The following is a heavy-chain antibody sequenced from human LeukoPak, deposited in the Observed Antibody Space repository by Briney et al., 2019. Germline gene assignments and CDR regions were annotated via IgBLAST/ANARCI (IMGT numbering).Heavy chain of an antibody. V-gene: IGHV4-4*07. J-gene: IGHJ4*02. Sequence: PSETLSLTCTVSGGSISSYYWSWIRQPAGKGLEWIGRIYTSGSTNYNASLKSRVSISVDTSKNQFSLKLSSVTAADTAVYYCARGPRYSRGGFDYWGQGTLVTVSS. D-gene: IGHD1-26*01. CDR2: IYTSGST. CDR3: ARGPRYSRGGFDY. CDR1: GGSISSYY.